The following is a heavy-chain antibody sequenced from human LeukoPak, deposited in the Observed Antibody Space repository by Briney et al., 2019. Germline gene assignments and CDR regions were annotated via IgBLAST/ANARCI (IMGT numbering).Heavy chain of an antibody. CDR2: ISSSGSTI. V-gene: IGHV3-48*03. CDR3: ARDLYDLLTGYSFVY. J-gene: IGHJ4*02. D-gene: IGHD3-9*01. CDR1: GFTFSSYE. Sequence: GGSLRLSCAASGFTFSSYEMNWVRQAPGKGLEWVSYISSSGSTIYYADSAKGRFTISRDNAKNSLYLQMNSLRAADTAVYYCARDLYDLLTGYSFVYWGQGTLVTVSS.